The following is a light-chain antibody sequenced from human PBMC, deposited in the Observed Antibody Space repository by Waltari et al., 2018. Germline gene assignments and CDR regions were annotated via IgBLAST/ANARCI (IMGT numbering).Light chain of an antibody. V-gene: IGKV1-17*01. J-gene: IGKJ4*01. CDR1: QGISSY. CDR3: LQHNSYPLT. Sequence: DIQMTQSQSSLSASVGDTVTITCRASQGISSYLNWFQQKPGRAPKLLIYTATTLQSGVPSRFSGSGSGTEFALTISSLQPEDFAAYYCLQHNSYPLTFGGGTKVENK. CDR2: TAT.